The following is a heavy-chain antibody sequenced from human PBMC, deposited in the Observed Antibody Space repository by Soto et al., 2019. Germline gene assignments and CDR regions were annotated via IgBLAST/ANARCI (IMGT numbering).Heavy chain of an antibody. CDR1: GFTVSSNY. CDR3: DRDGAQIDRFY. Sequence: GGSLRLSCAASGFTVSSNYMSWVRQAPGKGLEWVSVIYSDGSTYYADSVKGRFTISRDNSKNTLYLQMNSLRAEDTAVFFGDRDGAQIDRFYWGQGTLVNVS. V-gene: IGHV3-66*01. CDR2: IYSDGST. D-gene: IGHD1-26*01. J-gene: IGHJ4*02.